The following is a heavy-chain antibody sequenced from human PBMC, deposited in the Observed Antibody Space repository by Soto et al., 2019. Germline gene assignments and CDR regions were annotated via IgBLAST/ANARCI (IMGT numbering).Heavy chain of an antibody. Sequence: SETLSLTCTVSGGSVSSGSYYWSWIRQPPGKGLEWIGYIYYSGSTNYNPSVKSRVTISVDTSKNQFSLKLRSVTAADTAVHYCASASGLLYSVQTYSYSSMDVWGQGTTVSVSS. CDR3: ASASGLLYSVQTYSYSSMDV. J-gene: IGHJ6*02. CDR2: IYYSGST. V-gene: IGHV4-61*01. CDR1: GGSVSSGSYY. D-gene: IGHD2-8*01.